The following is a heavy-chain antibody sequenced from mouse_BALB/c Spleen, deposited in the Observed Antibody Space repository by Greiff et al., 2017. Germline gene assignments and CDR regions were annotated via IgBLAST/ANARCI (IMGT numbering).Heavy chain of an antibody. D-gene: IGHD4-1*01. CDR1: GFTFTDYY. CDR2: IRNKANGYTT. J-gene: IGHJ4*01. V-gene: IGHV7-3*02. Sequence: EVKLQESGGGLVQPGGSLRLSCATSGFTFTDYYMSWVRQPPGKALEWLGFIRNKANGYTTEYSASVKGRFTISRDNSQSILYLQMNTLRAEDSATYYCARLGYAMDYWGQGTSVTVSS. CDR3: ARLGYAMDY.